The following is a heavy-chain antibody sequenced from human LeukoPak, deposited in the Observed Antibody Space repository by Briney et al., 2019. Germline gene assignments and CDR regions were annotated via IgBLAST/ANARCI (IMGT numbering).Heavy chain of an antibody. CDR3: ATSSAAPANM. CDR2: IKQDGSAK. D-gene: IGHD2-2*01. J-gene: IGHJ4*02. CDR1: GFTFSTYW. Sequence: GGSLRLSCAVSGFTFSTYWMSWVRQAPGNGLEWVANIKQDGSAKYYVDSVRGRFTISRDNAKNSLYLQMNSLRPEDTGVYYCATSSAAPANMWGQGTLVTVSS. V-gene: IGHV3-7*01.